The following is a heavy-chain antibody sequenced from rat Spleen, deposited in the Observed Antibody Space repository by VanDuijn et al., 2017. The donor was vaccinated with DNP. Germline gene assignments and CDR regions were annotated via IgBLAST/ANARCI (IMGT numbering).Heavy chain of an antibody. CDR1: GYSITSSYR. J-gene: IGHJ4*01. Sequence: EVQLQESGPGLVKPSQSLSLTCSVTGYSITSSYRWNWIRKFPGNKLEWMGYINSAGSTNYNPSLKSRISITRDTSKNQFFLQVNSVTTEDTATYYCAGTTGGTRVYYAMDAWGQGTSVTVSS. D-gene: IGHD1-11*01. CDR2: INSAGST. V-gene: IGHV3-3*01. CDR3: AGTTGGTRVYYAMDA.